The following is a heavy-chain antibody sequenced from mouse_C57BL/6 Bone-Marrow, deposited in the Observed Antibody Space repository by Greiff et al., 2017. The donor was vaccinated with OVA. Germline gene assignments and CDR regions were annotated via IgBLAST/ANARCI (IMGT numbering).Heavy chain of an antibody. D-gene: IGHD1-1*01. J-gene: IGHJ2*01. V-gene: IGHV1-55*01. CDR1: GYTFTSYW. Sequence: QVQLQQPGAELVKPGASVKMSCKASGYTFTSYWITWVKQRPGQGLEWIGDIYPGSGSTKYNEKFKSKATLTVDTSSSTASMQLSSLTSEDSAVYDSAPEITTVVATGGNYWGQGTTLTVSS. CDR3: APEITTVVATGGNY. CDR2: IYPGSGST.